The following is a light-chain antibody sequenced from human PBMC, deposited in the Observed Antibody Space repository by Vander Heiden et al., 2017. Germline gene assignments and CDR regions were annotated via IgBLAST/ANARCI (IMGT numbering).Light chain of an antibody. CDR3: QQYNNWPPIT. J-gene: IGKJ5*01. Sequence: EIVMTQSPATLSVSPGERATLSCRASQSVSSNLAWYQQKPGQAPRLLSYCAFTRATGIPARFSGSGSGTEFTLTISSLQSEDFAVYYCQQYNNWPPITFGQGTRLEIK. V-gene: IGKV3-15*01. CDR1: QSVSSN. CDR2: CAF.